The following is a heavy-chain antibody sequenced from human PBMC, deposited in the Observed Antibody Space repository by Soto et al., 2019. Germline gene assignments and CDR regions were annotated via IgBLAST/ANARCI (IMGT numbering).Heavy chain of an antibody. Sequence: QVQLQESGPGLVKPSGTLSLTCAVSSGSISSSNWWSWVRQPPGKGLEWIGEIYHSGSTNYNPSLKSRVTTSVDKAKNQCSLKLSSVTAADTAVYYCARTVHYDILTGYYLAAFDIWGQGTMVTVSS. J-gene: IGHJ3*02. D-gene: IGHD3-9*01. CDR3: ARTVHYDILTGYYLAAFDI. CDR1: SGSISSSNW. CDR2: IYHSGST. V-gene: IGHV4-4*02.